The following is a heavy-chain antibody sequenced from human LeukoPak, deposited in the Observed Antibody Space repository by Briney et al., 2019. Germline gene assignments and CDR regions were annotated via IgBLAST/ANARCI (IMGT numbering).Heavy chain of an antibody. V-gene: IGHV3-30*18. J-gene: IGHJ6*02. CDR3: AKDRDSYAYDYYHYGMDV. CDR2: ISYDGSNK. D-gene: IGHD5-18*01. Sequence: AGGSLRLSCAASGFTFSSYGMHWVRQAPGKGLEWVAVISYDGSNKYYADSVKGRFTISRDNSKNTLYLQMNSLRAEDTAVYYCAKDRDSYAYDYYHYGMDVWGQGTTVTVSS. CDR1: GFTFSSYG.